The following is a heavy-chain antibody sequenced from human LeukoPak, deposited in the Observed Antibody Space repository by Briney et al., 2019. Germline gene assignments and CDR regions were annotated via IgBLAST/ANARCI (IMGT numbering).Heavy chain of an antibody. J-gene: IGHJ4*02. V-gene: IGHV4-59*01. D-gene: IGHD3/OR15-3a*01. Sequence: SETLSLTCAVSGRSISGYYWSWIRQPPGKGLEWIGYISYSGSTDYNPSLKSRVTISIDTSRKQFSLRLSSVTAADTALYYCARGQRGLPYWGQGTLVTVSS. CDR1: GRSISGYY. CDR2: ISYSGST. CDR3: ARGQRGLPY.